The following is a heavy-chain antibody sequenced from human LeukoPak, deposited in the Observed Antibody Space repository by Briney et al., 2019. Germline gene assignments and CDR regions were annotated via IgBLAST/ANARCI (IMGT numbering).Heavy chain of an antibody. V-gene: IGHV4-34*01. CDR3: AKISGYDFQFDY. CDR1: GGSFSGYY. D-gene: IGHD5-12*01. CDR2: INHSGST. Sequence: SETLSLTCAVYGGSFSGYYWSWIRQPPGKGLEWIGEINHSGSTNYNPSLKSRVTISVDTSKNQFSLKLSSVTAADTAVYYCAKISGYDFQFDYWGQGTLVTVSS. J-gene: IGHJ4*02.